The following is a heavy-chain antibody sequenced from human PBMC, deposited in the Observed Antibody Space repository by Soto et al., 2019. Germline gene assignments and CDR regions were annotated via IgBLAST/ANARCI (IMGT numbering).Heavy chain of an antibody. V-gene: IGHV1-69*18. CDR1: GGTFSSHG. D-gene: IGHD5-18*01. J-gene: IGHJ5*02. Sequence: QVQVVQSGAEVRKPGSSVKVSCKASGGTFSSHGVGWVRQAPGQGLEWMGKIIPFFGTTNYAQKFQGRVTITADESTSTVYLEVSSLTSEETAIYYCARDRGYTGLGWLDPWGQGTLVTVSS. CDR2: IIPFFGTT. CDR3: ARDRGYTGLGWLDP.